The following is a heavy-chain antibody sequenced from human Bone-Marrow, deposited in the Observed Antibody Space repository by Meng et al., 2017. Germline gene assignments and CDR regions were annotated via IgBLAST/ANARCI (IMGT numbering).Heavy chain of an antibody. CDR2: ISRSGSAT. CDR3: ARVVGGLSPNGDY. V-gene: IGHV3-11*04. J-gene: IGHJ4*02. D-gene: IGHD3-16*01. Sequence: GESLKISCAASGFTFSDYYMGWIGQATGKGLEWVSYISRSGSATYYADSVKGRFTISRDNAKNSFYLRMNSLRAEDTAVYYCARVVGGLSPNGDYWGQGTLVTVSS. CDR1: GFTFSDYY.